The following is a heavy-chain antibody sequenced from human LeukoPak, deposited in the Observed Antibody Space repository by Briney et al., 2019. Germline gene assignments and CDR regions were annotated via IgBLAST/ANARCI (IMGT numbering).Heavy chain of an antibody. CDR2: INHSGST. J-gene: IGHJ4*02. V-gene: IGHV4-34*01. CDR1: GGSFSGYY. D-gene: IGHD2-2*02. CDR3: ARGYCSSTSCYTWEFFDH. Sequence: SETLSLTCAVYGGSFSGYYWSWIRQPPGKGLEWIGEINHSGSTNYNPSLKSRVTISVDTSKNQFSLKLSSVTAADTAVYYCARGYCSSTSCYTWEFFDHWGQGTLVTVSS.